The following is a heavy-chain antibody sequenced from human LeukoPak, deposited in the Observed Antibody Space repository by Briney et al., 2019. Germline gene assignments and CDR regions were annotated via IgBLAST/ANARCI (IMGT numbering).Heavy chain of an antibody. CDR2: IYYSGST. V-gene: IGHV4-61*01. D-gene: IGHD6-19*01. CDR3: ASQQWLVTRPFDY. J-gene: IGHJ4*02. CDR1: GGSLSSGSYY. Sequence: SETLSLTCTVSGGSLSSGSYYWRWLRQPPGTGLAWIGYIYYSGSTNYNPSLKSRVTISVDTSKNQFSLKLSSVTAADTAVYYCASQQWLVTRPFDYWGQGTLVTVSS.